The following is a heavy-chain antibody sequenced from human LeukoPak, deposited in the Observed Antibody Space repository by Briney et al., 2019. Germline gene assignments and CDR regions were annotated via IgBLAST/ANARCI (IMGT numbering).Heavy chain of an antibody. CDR3: ARGVRRDGYNIGVGAFDI. D-gene: IGHD5-24*01. CDR2: ISSSGSII. CDR1: GFTFSDYY. J-gene: IGHJ3*02. V-gene: IGHV3-11*01. Sequence: GGSLRLSCAASGFTFSDYYMSWIRQAPGKGLEWVSYISSSGSIIYYADSVKGRFTISRDNAKNSLYLQMNSLRAEDTAVYYCARGVRRDGYNIGVGAFDIWGQGTMVTVSS.